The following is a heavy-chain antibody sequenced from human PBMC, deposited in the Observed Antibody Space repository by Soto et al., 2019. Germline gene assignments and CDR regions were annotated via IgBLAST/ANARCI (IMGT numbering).Heavy chain of an antibody. Sequence: QVQLQQSGPGLVKPSQTLSLVCSISGDSVSSTSATWSWIWQSPSRGLEWLGRTYYRSKWYNDYAVSVKSRIAITPDTSKNQLSLHLSSVTPEDTALYFCARDGSGFHWYFDLWGRGTLVTVSS. J-gene: IGHJ2*01. V-gene: IGHV6-1*01. CDR1: GDSVSSTSAT. CDR3: ARDGSGFHWYFDL. CDR2: TYYRSKWYN. D-gene: IGHD6-19*01.